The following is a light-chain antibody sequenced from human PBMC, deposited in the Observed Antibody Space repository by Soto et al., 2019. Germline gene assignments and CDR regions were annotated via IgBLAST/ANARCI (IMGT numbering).Light chain of an antibody. J-gene: IGLJ1*01. CDR1: SSDVGGYNY. CDR3: SSYTSNSIDYV. V-gene: IGLV2-14*01. CDR2: DVS. Sequence: QSALTQPASVSGSPGQSITMSCTGTSSDVGGYNYVSWYQQHPGKSTKLMIDDVSNRPSGVSNRFSGSKSGNMASLTISGLQAEDEADYYCSSYTSNSIDYVFGTGTKLTVL.